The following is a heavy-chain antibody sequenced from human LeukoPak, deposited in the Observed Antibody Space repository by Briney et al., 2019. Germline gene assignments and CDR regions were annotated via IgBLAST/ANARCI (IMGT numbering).Heavy chain of an antibody. CDR2: ISGTRAGT. D-gene: IGHD3-3*01. CDR3: AKPVAPSGSDAFDS. J-gene: IGHJ3*02. CDR1: GHTFSRCS. V-gene: IGHV3-23*01. Sequence: GVPLRLSCAASGHTFSRCSVSWVPQAPGEGGEWVSVISGTRAGTHYAGCVKARFTIPRENLENTLYLQMNSLSAEDTAVYYCAKPVAPSGSDAFDSWGEGTIASVCS.